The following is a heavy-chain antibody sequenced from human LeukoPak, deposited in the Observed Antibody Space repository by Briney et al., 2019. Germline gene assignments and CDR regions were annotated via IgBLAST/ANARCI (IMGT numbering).Heavy chain of an antibody. CDR1: GYTFTSYG. V-gene: IGHV1-18*01. Sequence: ASVKVSCKASGYTFTSYGISWVRQAPGQGLEWMGWISAYNGNTNYAQKLQGRVTMTTDTSTSTAYMELRSLRSDDTAVYYCARRYCSSTSCYVGFSGYYFDYWGQGTLVTVSS. CDR2: ISAYNGNT. J-gene: IGHJ4*02. D-gene: IGHD2-2*01. CDR3: ARRYCSSTSCYVGFSGYYFDY.